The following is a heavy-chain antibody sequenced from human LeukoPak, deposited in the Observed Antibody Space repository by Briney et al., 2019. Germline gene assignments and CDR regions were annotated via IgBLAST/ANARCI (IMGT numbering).Heavy chain of an antibody. J-gene: IGHJ4*02. V-gene: IGHV4-59*08. CDR3: ARRPSGYYDKSGYYPYYFDY. Sequence: PSETLSLTCTVSGGSFSPYYWTWVRQSPGKGLEWIGYIFHSGNTKYDASLKGRVTIPLDTSVNQFSLKLSSVTAADTAVYYCARRPSGYYDKSGYYPYYFDYWGQGTLVTVSS. CDR1: GGSFSPYY. D-gene: IGHD3-22*01. CDR2: IFHSGNT.